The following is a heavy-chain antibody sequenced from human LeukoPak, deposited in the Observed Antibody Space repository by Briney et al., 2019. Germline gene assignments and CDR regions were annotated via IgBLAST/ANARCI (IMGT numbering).Heavy chain of an antibody. CDR1: GGAIGSGDYY. J-gene: IGHJ5*02. Sequence: SETLSFTCTVSGGAIGSGDYYWSWIRQPPGKGLEWIGYSYYSGNTYYNPSLKSRVTISMDTSKNQFSLKLNSMTAADTAVYYCATAPYEYIWGTYRTNWFDPWGQGTLVTVSS. D-gene: IGHD3-16*02. CDR2: SYYSGNT. CDR3: ATAPYEYIWGTYRTNWFDP. V-gene: IGHV4-30-4*01.